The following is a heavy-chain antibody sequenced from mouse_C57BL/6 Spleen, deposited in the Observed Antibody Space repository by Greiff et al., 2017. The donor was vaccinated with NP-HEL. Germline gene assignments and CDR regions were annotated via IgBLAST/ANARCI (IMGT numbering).Heavy chain of an antibody. Sequence: QVQLKESGPELVKPGASVKISCKASGYAFSSSWMNWVKQRPGKGLEWIGRIYPGDGDTNYNGKFKGKATLTADKSSSSAYMQLSNLTSEDSAVYFCARDGNYYAMDYWGQGTSVTVSS. CDR3: ARDGNYYAMDY. CDR1: GYAFSSSW. V-gene: IGHV1-82*01. J-gene: IGHJ4*01. D-gene: IGHD2-1*01. CDR2: IYPGDGDT.